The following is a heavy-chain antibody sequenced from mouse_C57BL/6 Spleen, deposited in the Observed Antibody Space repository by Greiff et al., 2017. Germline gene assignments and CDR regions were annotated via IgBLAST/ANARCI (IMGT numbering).Heavy chain of an antibody. V-gene: IGHV1-69*02. CDR3: ARGPAHFYYAMDD. CDR2: IDPSDSYT. Sequence: QVQLQQPGAELVKPGASVKLSCKASGYTFTSYWMHWVKQRPGQGLEWIGEIDPSDSYTNYNQKFKGKATLTVDKSSSPAYMQLSRLTSEDSTVYSCARGPAHFYYAMDDWGQGTSVTVSS. CDR1: GYTFTSYW. J-gene: IGHJ4*01. D-gene: IGHD1-2*01.